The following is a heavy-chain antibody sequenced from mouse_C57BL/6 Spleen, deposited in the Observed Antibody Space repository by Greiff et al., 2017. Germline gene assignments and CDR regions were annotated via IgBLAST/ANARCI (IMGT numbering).Heavy chain of an antibody. J-gene: IGHJ4*01. Sequence: QVQLQQPGAELVKPGASVKLSCKASGYTFTSYWMHWVKQRPGRGLEWIGRIDPNSGGTKYNEKFKSKATLTVDKASSTAYMQLSSLTSEDSAVYYCATVCDDYDGGYYYAMDYWGQGTSVTVSS. V-gene: IGHV1-72*01. CDR3: ATVCDDYDGGYYYAMDY. CDR1: GYTFTSYW. CDR2: IDPNSGGT. D-gene: IGHD2-4*01.